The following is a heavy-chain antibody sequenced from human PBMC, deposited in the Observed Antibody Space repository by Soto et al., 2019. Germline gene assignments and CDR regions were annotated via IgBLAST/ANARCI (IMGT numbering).Heavy chain of an antibody. CDR1: GFTFSSYG. CDR2: ISYDGSNK. Sequence: VQLVESGGGVVQPGRSLRLSCAASGFTFSSYGMHWVRQAPGKGLEWVAVISYDGSNKYYADSVKGRFTISRDNSKNTLYLQMNSLRAEDTAVYYCAKDLNTMVRGGYYYYMDVWGKGTTVTVSS. CDR3: AKDLNTMVRGGYYYYMDV. V-gene: IGHV3-30*18. J-gene: IGHJ6*03. D-gene: IGHD3-10*01.